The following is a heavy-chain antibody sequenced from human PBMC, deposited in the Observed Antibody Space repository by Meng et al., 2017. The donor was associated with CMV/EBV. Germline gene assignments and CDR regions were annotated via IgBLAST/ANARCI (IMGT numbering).Heavy chain of an antibody. CDR1: GGSFSGYY. Sequence: SEILSLTCAVYGGSFSGYYWSWIRQPPGKGLEWIGEINHSGSTNYNPSLKSRVTISVDTSKNQFSLKLSSVTAADTAVYYCARGKRYSSSWYPSFDYWGQGTLVTVSS. V-gene: IGHV4-34*01. J-gene: IGHJ4*02. CDR3: ARGKRYSSSWYPSFDY. D-gene: IGHD6-13*01. CDR2: INHSGST.